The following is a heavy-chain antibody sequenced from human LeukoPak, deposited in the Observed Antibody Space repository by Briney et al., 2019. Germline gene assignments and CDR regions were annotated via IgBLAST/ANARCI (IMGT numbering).Heavy chain of an antibody. CDR1: GFTFSSYW. D-gene: IGHD1-26*01. CDR3: ARGGASVGAPYYFDY. V-gene: IGHV3-7*01. J-gene: IGHJ4*02. CDR2: IKQDGSEK. Sequence: GGSLRLSCAASGFTFSSYWMSWVRQAPGKGLEWVANIKQDGSEKYYVDSVKGRFTISRDNAKNSLYLQMNSLRAEDTAVYYCARGGASVGAPYYFDYWGQGTLVTVSS.